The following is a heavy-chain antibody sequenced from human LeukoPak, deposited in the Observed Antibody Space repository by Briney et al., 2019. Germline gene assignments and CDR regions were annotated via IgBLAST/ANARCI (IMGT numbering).Heavy chain of an antibody. CDR3: ARISVLLWFGEFTKDNWFDP. CDR1: GFTFSSYW. CDR2: IKQDGSEK. Sequence: GGSLRLSCAASGFTFSSYWMSWVRQAPGKGLEWVANIKQDGSEKYYVDSVKGRFTISRDNAKNSLYLQMNSLRAEDTAVYYCARISVLLWFGEFTKDNWFDPWGQGTLVTVSS. D-gene: IGHD3-10*01. V-gene: IGHV3-7*01. J-gene: IGHJ5*02.